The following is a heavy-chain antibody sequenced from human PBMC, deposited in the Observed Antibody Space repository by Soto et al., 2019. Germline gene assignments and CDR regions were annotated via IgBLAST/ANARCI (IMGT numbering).Heavy chain of an antibody. J-gene: IGHJ4*02. CDR2: ITGSGGVM. D-gene: IGHD2-21*01. V-gene: IGHV3-48*03. CDR3: AKVAPFILGSPF. Sequence: PGGSLSLSCTASGFDFSGSEMNWFRQAPGKGLEWVAYITGSGGVMFHADSVKGRFSISRDNAKNSLFLEMSDLTADDTGVYYCAKVAPFILGSPFWGQGTLVTVYS. CDR1: GFDFSGSE.